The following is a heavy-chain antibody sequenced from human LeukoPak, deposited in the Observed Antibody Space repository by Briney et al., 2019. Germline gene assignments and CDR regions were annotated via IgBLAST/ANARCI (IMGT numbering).Heavy chain of an antibody. V-gene: IGHV3-33*06. CDR1: GFTFSSYG. CDR3: AKEELNYYDSSGPFDY. D-gene: IGHD3-22*01. Sequence: GGSLRLSCAASGFTFSSYGMHWVRQAPGKGLEWVAVIWYDGSNKYYADSVKGRFTISRDNSKNTLYLQMNSLRAEDTAVYYCAKEELNYYDSSGPFDYWGQGTLVTVSS. J-gene: IGHJ4*02. CDR2: IWYDGSNK.